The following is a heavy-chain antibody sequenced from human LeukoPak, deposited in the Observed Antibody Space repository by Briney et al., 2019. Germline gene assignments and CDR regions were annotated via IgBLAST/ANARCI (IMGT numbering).Heavy chain of an antibody. CDR3: ARYYGSGSYYFP. Sequence: GGSLRLSCAASGFAFSSYAMSWVRQAPGKGLEWVSAISGSGGSTYYADSVKGRFTISRDNSKNTLYLQMNSLRAEDTAVYYCARYYGSGSYYFPWGQGTLVTVSS. CDR1: GFAFSSYA. V-gene: IGHV3-23*01. J-gene: IGHJ5*02. D-gene: IGHD3-10*01. CDR2: ISGSGGST.